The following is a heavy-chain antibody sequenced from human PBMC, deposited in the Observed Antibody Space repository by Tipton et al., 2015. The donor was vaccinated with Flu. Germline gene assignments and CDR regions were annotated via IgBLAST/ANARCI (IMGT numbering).Heavy chain of an antibody. Sequence: LRLSCAVYGGSFSGYYWSWIRQPPGKGLEWIGEINHSGSTNYRPTLKSRVSMSVDKSKNQFSLRLSSVTAADTAVYYCARAPYTSGWYWFDPWGQGTLVTVSS. V-gene: IGHV4-34*01. D-gene: IGHD6-19*01. CDR1: GGSFSGYY. CDR3: ARAPYTSGWYWFDP. CDR2: INHSGST. J-gene: IGHJ5*02.